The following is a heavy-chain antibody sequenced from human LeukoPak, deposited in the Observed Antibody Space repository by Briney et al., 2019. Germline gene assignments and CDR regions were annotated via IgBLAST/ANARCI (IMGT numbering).Heavy chain of an antibody. V-gene: IGHV1-2*02. CDR2: INPNSGGT. Sequence: ASVNVSCKASGYTFTGYYMHWVRQAPGQGLEWMGWINPNSGGTNYAQKFQGRVTMTRDTSISTAYMELSRLRSDDTAVYYCARDRVLWRGAYYYYYGMDVWGQGTTVTVSS. J-gene: IGHJ6*02. CDR1: GYTFTGYY. D-gene: IGHD3-3*01. CDR3: ARDRVLWRGAYYYYYGMDV.